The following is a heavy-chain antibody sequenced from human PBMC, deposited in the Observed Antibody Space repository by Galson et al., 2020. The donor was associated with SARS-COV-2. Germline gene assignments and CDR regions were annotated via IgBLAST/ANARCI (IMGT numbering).Heavy chain of an antibody. D-gene: IGHD2-15*01. CDR1: GFSLSTSGVG. CDR2: IYWDDDK. Sequence: SGPTLVKPTQTLTLTCTFSGFSLSTSGVGVGWIRQPPGKALEWLALIYWDDDKRYSPSLKRRLTITKDTHKNQVVLTMTNMDPVDTATYYCARHCRGGSGYYYGSDVWGQGTTVTVSS. V-gene: IGHV2-5*02. CDR3: ARHCRGGSGYYYGSDV. J-gene: IGHJ6*02.